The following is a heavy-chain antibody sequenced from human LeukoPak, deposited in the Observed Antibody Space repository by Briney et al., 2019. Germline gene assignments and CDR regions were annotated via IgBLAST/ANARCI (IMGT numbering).Heavy chain of an antibody. V-gene: IGHV4-61*02. CDR1: GGSISSGSYY. CDR3: AGIGWYFDL. J-gene: IGHJ2*01. Sequence: RTSETLSLTCIVSGGSISSGSYYWSWIRQPAGKGLEWIGRIYSTGSTSYNPSLKSRVTISVDTSKNQFSLKLSSTTAADTAVYYCAGIGWYFDLWGRGTLVTVSS. CDR2: IYSTGST. D-gene: IGHD3-10*01.